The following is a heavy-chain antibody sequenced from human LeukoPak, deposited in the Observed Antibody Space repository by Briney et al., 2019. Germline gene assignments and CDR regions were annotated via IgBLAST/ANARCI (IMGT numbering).Heavy chain of an antibody. J-gene: IGHJ4*02. CDR3: AKALRGAREVVDY. CDR2: ISYDGSNK. Sequence: GGSLRLSCAASGFTFSSYGMHWVRQAPGKGLEWVAVISYDGSNKYYADSVKGRFTISRDNSKNTLYLQMNSLRAEDTAVYYCAKALRGAREVVDYWGQGTLATVSS. D-gene: IGHD1-26*01. CDR1: GFTFSSYG. V-gene: IGHV3-30*18.